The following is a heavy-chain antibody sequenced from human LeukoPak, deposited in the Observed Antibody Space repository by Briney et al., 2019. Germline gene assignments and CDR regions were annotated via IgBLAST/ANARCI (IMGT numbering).Heavy chain of an antibody. J-gene: IGHJ4*02. D-gene: IGHD3-22*01. CDR3: ARVNYDSSGYYRDYFDY. CDR2: TYYRSKWYN. CDR1: GDSVSSNSAA. V-gene: IGHV6-1*01. Sequence: SQTLSLTCAISGDSVSSNSAARNWIRQSPSRGLEWLGRTYYRSKWYNDYAVSVKSRITINPDTSKNQFPLQLNSVTPEDTAVYYCARVNYDSSGYYRDYFDYWGQGTLVTVSS.